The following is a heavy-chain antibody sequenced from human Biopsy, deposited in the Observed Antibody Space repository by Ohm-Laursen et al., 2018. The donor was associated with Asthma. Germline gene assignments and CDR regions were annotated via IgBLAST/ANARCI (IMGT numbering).Heavy chain of an antibody. Sequence: SVKVSCKISGYSLTDLSMHWVRQAPGQGLEWMGGHDHEEGGTVNARRFQGRVTMTEDTSTDAAYMELSSLSSDDTAVYYCASDFPKDYVRYNFQFWGQGTPVTVSS. D-gene: IGHD4-17*01. V-gene: IGHV1-24*01. J-gene: IGHJ4*02. CDR3: ASDFPKDYVRYNFQF. CDR2: HDHEEGGT. CDR1: GYSLTDLS.